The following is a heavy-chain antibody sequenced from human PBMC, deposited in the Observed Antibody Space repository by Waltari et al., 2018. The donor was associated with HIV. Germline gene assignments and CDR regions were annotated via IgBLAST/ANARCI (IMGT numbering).Heavy chain of an antibody. Sequence: EVQLVESGGGLVQPGGSLRLSCAAPGFTSSTYSMNWVRLAPGKGLEWVSYISSSSSTIYYADSVKGRFTISRDNAKNSLYLQMNSLRAEDTAVYYCARDIAAAYDAFDIWGQGTMVTVSS. V-gene: IGHV3-48*01. CDR3: ARDIAAAYDAFDI. D-gene: IGHD6-13*01. J-gene: IGHJ3*02. CDR1: GFTSSTYS. CDR2: ISSSSSTI.